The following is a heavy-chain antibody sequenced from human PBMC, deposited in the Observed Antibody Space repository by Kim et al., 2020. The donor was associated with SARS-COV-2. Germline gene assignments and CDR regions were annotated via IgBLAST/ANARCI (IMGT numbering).Heavy chain of an antibody. J-gene: IGHJ3*02. CDR3: AKDLGTMVRGVGAFDI. D-gene: IGHD3-10*01. CDR1: GFTFSSYA. V-gene: IGHV3-23*01. Sequence: GGSLRLSCAASGFTFSSYAMSWVRQAPGKGLEWVSAISGSGGSTYYADSVKGRFTISRDNSKNTLYLQMNSLRAEDTAVYYCAKDLGTMVRGVGAFDIWGQGTMVTVSS. CDR2: ISGSGGST.